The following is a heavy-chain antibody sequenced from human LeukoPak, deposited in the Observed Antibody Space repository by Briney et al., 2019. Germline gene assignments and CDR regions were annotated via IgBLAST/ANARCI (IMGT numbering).Heavy chain of an antibody. CDR3: ARQYGDHTTYFDY. J-gene: IGHJ4*02. Sequence: SETLSLTCTFSGGSISSGDYYWSWIRNPPRKGLEGIGYIYYNGSNYYDPSLKSRVTISVASSKNQFSLKLSSVTDAHTAVYNCARQYGDHTTYFDYWGQGTLVTVSS. D-gene: IGHD4-17*01. CDR2: IYYNGSN. V-gene: IGHV4-30-4*08. CDR1: GGSISSGDYY.